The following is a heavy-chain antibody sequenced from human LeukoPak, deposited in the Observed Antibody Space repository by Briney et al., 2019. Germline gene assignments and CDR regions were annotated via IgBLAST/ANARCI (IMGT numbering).Heavy chain of an antibody. CDR2: IYYSGST. Sequence: SETLSLTCTVSGGSISSSSYYWGWIRQPPGKGLEWIGSIYYSGSTYYNPSLKSRVTISVDTSKNQFSLKLSSVTAADTAVYYCVGQSEIEGWFDPWGQGTLVTVSS. V-gene: IGHV4-39*01. J-gene: IGHJ5*02. CDR1: GGSISSSSYY. CDR3: VGQSEIEGWFDP. D-gene: IGHD2-21*01.